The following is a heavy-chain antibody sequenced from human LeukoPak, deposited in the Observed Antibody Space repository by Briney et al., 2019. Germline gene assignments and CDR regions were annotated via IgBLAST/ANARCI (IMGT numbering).Heavy chain of an antibody. D-gene: IGHD4-17*01. CDR3: AKEDGDYFDY. J-gene: IGHJ4*02. Sequence: GGSLRLSCLTSGFTLSTNAMSWVRQAPGKGLEWISGISGSGASTYYADSVKGRFTISRDDSRNTLYLQMNSLRAEDTAVYYCAKEDGDYFDYWGQGTLVTVSS. CDR1: GFTLSTNA. CDR2: ISGSGAST. V-gene: IGHV3-23*01.